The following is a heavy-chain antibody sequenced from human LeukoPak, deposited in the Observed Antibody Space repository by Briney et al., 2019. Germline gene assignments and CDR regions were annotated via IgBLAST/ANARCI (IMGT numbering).Heavy chain of an antibody. J-gene: IGHJ4*02. CDR1: GYTFTSYD. CDR3: ARKSTPSSGWTPFDY. Sequence: ASVKVSCKASGYTFTSYDINWVRQATGQGLEWMGWMNPNSGNTGYAQKFQGRVTMTRNSSISTAYMELSSLRSEDTAVYYCARKSTPSSGWTPFDYWGQGTLSPSPQ. V-gene: IGHV1-8*01. CDR2: MNPNSGNT. D-gene: IGHD6-19*01.